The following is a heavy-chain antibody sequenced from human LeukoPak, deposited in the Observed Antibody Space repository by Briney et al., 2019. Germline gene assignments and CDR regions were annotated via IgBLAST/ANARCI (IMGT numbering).Heavy chain of an antibody. CDR2: IYHSGST. J-gene: IGHJ4*02. D-gene: IGHD3-10*01. CDR3: ARQTGSGLFSLP. V-gene: IGHV4-38-2*02. Sequence: SETLSLTCTVSGYSINSGYYWGWIRQPPGQALEWIGSIYHSGSTYYNPSLKSRVTISVDTSKNQFSLKLSSVTAADTAVYYCARQTGSGLFSLPGGQGTLVTVSS. CDR1: GYSINSGYY.